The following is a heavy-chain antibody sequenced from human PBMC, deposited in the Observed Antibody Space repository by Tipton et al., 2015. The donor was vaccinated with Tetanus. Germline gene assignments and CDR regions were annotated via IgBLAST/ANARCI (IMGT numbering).Heavy chain of an antibody. V-gene: IGHV5-51*01. CDR3: VARGDLGFDY. CDR2: AFPGDPDP. D-gene: IGHD3-16*01. J-gene: IGHJ4*02. CDR1: GYDFTNYW. Sequence: VQLVQSGPEVKKPGESLRISCKVSGYDFTNYWIAWVRQVSGKGLEWMGIAFPGDPDPRYSPSFQGQVTISADRSITPAYLQWSSLKASDTGMYYCVARGDLGFDYWGQGTQVTVSS.